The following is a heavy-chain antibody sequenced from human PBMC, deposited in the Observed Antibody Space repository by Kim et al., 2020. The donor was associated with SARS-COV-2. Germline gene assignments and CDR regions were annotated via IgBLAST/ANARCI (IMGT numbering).Heavy chain of an antibody. V-gene: IGHV3-33*06. D-gene: IGHD6-6*01. CDR2: IWYDGSNK. CDR1: GFTFSSYG. J-gene: IGHJ6*02. Sequence: GSLRLSCAASGFTFSSYGMHWVRQAPGKGLEWVAVIWYDGSNKYYADSVKGRFTISRDNSKNTLYLQMNSLRAEDTAVYYCAKYSSWPDYYYYYGMDVWGQGTTGTVSS. CDR3: AKYSSWPDYYYYYGMDV.